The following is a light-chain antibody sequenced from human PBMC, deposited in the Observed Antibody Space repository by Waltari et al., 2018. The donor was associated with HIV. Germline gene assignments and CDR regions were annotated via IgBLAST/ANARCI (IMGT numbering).Light chain of an antibody. CDR3: CSYAGSSNWV. CDR1: SNGGGKYNL. Sequence: QSALTPPASVSGSPGQSITISCTGSSNGGGKYNLVSWYQQHPGKAPKSMIYGGINRPSGVSNRFSGSKSGNTASLTISGLQAEDEADYYCCSYAGSSNWVFGGGTKLTVL. V-gene: IGLV2-23*01. CDR2: GGI. J-gene: IGLJ3*02.